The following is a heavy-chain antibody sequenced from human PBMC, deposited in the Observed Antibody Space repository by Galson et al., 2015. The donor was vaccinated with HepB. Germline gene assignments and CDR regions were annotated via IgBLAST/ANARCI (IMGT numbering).Heavy chain of an antibody. D-gene: IGHD3-16*02. CDR1: GFTFSIYA. CDR2: ISYDGTKT. V-gene: IGHV3-30*04. CDR3: ARGFMLTFGRLIVIPVGMDY. Sequence: SLRLSCAASGFTFSIYALHWVRQAPGKGLEWVSVISYDGTKTQYADSVQGRFTISRDNSKNTLYLETNGLRHEDTAVHYCARGFMLTFGRLIVIPVGMDYWGQGTRVSVSS. J-gene: IGHJ4*02.